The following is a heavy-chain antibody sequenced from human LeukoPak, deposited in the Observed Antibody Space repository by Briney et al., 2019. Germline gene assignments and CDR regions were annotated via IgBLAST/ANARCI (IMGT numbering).Heavy chain of an antibody. J-gene: IGHJ4*02. V-gene: IGHV3-48*01. CDR1: GFTFSSNS. CDR3: ASGDSSSSGIDY. Sequence: GGSLTLSWAASGFTFSSNSMNWLRQAQGQGREGVSYISSSSSTIYYADSVKGRFTISRDNAKNSLYLQMNSLRAEDTAVYYCASGDSSSSGIDYWGQGTLVTVSS. CDR2: ISSSSSTI. D-gene: IGHD6-6*01.